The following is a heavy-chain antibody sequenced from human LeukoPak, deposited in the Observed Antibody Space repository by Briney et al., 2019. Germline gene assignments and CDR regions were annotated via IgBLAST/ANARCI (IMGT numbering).Heavy chain of an antibody. D-gene: IGHD5/OR15-5a*01. J-gene: IGHJ4*02. CDR2: IYYSGST. CDR3: ARRPRRSTWDY. Sequence: ASETLSLTCTVSGGSISSSSYSWGWIRQPPGKGLEWIGSIYYSGSTYYNPSLKSRVTISVDTSKNQFSLKLSSVTAADTAVYYCARRPRRSTWDYWGQGTLVTVSS. V-gene: IGHV4-39*01. CDR1: GGSISSSSYS.